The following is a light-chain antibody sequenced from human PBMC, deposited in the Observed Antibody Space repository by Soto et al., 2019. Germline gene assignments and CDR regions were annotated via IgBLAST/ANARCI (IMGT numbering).Light chain of an antibody. V-gene: IGLV1-47*01. J-gene: IGLJ1*01. CDR1: ASTIGRNY. CDR2: RNS. CDR3: AAWDDTLSGFYV. Sequence: QSVLTQSPSASGTPGQRVTISCSGSASTIGRNYVYWYQQLPGTAPKLLIYRNSQRPSGVPDRFSGSKSGTSASLAISGLRSEDEADYYCAAWDDTLSGFYVFGDGTKGTVL.